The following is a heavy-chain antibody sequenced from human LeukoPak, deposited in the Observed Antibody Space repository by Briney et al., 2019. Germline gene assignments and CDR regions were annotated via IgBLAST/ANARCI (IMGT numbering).Heavy chain of an antibody. CDR3: ARDWGIAVAGIDY. Sequence: PGGSLRLSCAASGFTFSSYGMHWVRQAPGKGLGWVAVIRYDGSNKYYADSVKGRFTNSRDNSKNTLYLQMNSLRAEDTAVYYCARDWGIAVAGIDYWGQGTLVTVSS. D-gene: IGHD6-19*01. J-gene: IGHJ4*02. CDR1: GFTFSSYG. CDR2: IRYDGSNK. V-gene: IGHV3-33*01.